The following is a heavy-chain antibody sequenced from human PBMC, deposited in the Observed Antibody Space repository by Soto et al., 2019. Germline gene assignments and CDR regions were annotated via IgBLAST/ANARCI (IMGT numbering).Heavy chain of an antibody. V-gene: IGHV3-23*01. CDR3: AKWPVSFLDYYYGMDV. CDR1: GFPFDTKA. J-gene: IGHJ6*02. D-gene: IGHD3-3*02. CDR2: ITGPGSRT. Sequence: EVQLLESGGGLVQPGGSLSLSCAASGFPFDTKAMSWVRQAPGKGLEWLSAITGPGSRTYYADSVKGRFTISRDNSKNTLSLQMSSLRADDTAVYYCAKWPVSFLDYYYGMDVWGQGTTVTVSS.